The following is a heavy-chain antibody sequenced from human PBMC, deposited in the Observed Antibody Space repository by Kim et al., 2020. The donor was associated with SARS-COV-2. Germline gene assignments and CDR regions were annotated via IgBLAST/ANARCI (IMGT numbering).Heavy chain of an antibody. CDR2: INSGGSTT. CDR1: GFTFSSNW. J-gene: IGHJ2*01. Sequence: GGSLRLSCAASGFTFSSNWLHWVRQAPGKGPVWVSRINSGGSTTSYADSVKGRFTISRDNAKNTLYLQMNSLRAEDTAVYYCATYYYGSGRNFDLWGRGTLVTVSS. D-gene: IGHD3-10*01. V-gene: IGHV3-74*01. CDR3: ATYYYGSGRNFDL.